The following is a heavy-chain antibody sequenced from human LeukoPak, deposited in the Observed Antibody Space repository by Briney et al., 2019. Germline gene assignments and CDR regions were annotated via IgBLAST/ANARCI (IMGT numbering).Heavy chain of an antibody. CDR2: IRYDGSNK. V-gene: IGHV3-30*02. D-gene: IGHD5-24*01. J-gene: IGHJ4*02. CDR3: AKVATISGANFDY. Sequence: GGSLRLSCAASGFTFSSYGMHWVRQAPGKGLEWVAFIRYDGSNKYYADSVRGRFTISRDNSKNTLYLQMNSLRAEDTAVYYCAKVATISGANFDYWGQGTLVTVSS. CDR1: GFTFSSYG.